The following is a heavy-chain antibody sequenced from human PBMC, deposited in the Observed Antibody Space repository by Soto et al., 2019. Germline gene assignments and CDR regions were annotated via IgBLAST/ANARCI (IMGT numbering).Heavy chain of an antibody. V-gene: IGHV3-21*01. CDR3: ARDTYSSGWGDYFDY. Sequence: GGSLRLSCAASGFTFSSYSMNWVRQAPGKGLEWVSSISSSSSYIYYADSVKGRFTISRDNAKNSLYLQMNSLRAEDTAVYYCARDTYSSGWGDYFDYWGQGTLVTVSS. J-gene: IGHJ4*02. CDR1: GFTFSSYS. D-gene: IGHD6-19*01. CDR2: ISSSSSYI.